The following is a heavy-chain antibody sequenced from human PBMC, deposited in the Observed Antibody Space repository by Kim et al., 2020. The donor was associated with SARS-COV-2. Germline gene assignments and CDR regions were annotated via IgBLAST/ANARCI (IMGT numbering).Heavy chain of an antibody. CDR3: ARNYYDSRASREFNY. V-gene: IGHV3-30*01. D-gene: IGHD3-22*01. Sequence: DSVRGRFTISRDNSKNPLYLQMNSRRAEDTAVYYCARNYYDSRASREFNYWGQGTLVTVSS. J-gene: IGHJ4*02.